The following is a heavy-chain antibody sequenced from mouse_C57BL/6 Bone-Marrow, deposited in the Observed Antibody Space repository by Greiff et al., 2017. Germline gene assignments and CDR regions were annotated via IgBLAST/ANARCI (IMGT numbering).Heavy chain of an antibody. CDR2: ISDGGSYT. CDR3: ARPYYSSFFDY. V-gene: IGHV5-4*03. CDR1: GFTFSSYA. Sequence: EVKVEESGGGLVKPGGSLKLSCAASGFTFSSYAMSWVRQTPEKRLEWVATISDGGSYTYYPDNVKGRFTISRDNAKNNLYLQMSHLKSEDTAMYYCARPYYSSFFDYWGQGTTLTVSS. D-gene: IGHD2-5*01. J-gene: IGHJ2*01.